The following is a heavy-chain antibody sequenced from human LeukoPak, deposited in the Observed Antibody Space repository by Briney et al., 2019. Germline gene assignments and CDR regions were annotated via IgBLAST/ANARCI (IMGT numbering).Heavy chain of an antibody. Sequence: ASVKVSCKASGYTFTSYGISWVRQAPGQGLEWMGWISAYNGNTNYAQKLQGRVAMTTDTSTSTAYMELRSLRSDDTAVYYCARVRGMEGYSSGWLPKRGYFDYWGQGTLVTVSS. CDR1: GYTFTSYG. CDR3: ARVRGMEGYSSGWLPKRGYFDY. J-gene: IGHJ4*02. D-gene: IGHD6-19*01. CDR2: ISAYNGNT. V-gene: IGHV1-18*01.